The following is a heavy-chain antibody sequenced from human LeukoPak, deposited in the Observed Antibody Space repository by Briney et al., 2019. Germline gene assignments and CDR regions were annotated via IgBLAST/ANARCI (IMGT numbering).Heavy chain of an antibody. V-gene: IGHV4-4*09. CDR3: AGGHYYGSGSTLDY. J-gene: IGHJ4*02. CDR2: IYTSGST. Sequence: SETLSPTCTVSGGSISSYYWSWVRQPPGKGLEWIGYIYTSGSTNYNPSLMSRVTISVDTSKNQFSLKLSSVTAADTAVYYCAGGHYYGSGSTLDYWGQGTLVTVSS. D-gene: IGHD3-10*01. CDR1: GGSISSYY.